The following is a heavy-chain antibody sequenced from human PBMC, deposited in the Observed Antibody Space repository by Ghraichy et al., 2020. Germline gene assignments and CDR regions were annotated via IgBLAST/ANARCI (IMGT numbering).Heavy chain of an antibody. V-gene: IGHV4-59*01. D-gene: IGHD6-19*01. CDR1: GGSISSYY. CDR2: IYYSGST. Sequence: SETLSLTCTVSGGSISSYYWSWIRQRPGKGLEWIGYIYYSGSTNYNPSLKSRVTISVDTSKNQFSLKLSSVTAADTAVYYCARDRWSSGWYGDWGQGTLVTVSS. J-gene: IGHJ4*02. CDR3: ARDRWSSGWYGD.